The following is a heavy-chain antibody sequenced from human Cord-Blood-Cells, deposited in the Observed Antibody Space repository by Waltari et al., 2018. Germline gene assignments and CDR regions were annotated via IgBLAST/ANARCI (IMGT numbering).Heavy chain of an antibody. CDR3: ARDYSQLGDAFDI. J-gene: IGHJ3*02. Sequence: EVQLVESGGGLVQPGGSLRLSCAASGFTFSSYWMSWVRQAPGKGVEWVANIKEDGSEKDYVDSVKGRFTISRDNAKNSLYLQMNSLRAEDTAVYYCARDYSQLGDAFDIWGQGTMVTVSS. CDR2: IKEDGSEK. CDR1: GFTFSSYW. D-gene: IGHD6-13*01. V-gene: IGHV3-7*01.